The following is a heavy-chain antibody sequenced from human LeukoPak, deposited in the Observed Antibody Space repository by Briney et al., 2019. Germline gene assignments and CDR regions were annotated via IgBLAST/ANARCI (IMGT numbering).Heavy chain of an antibody. CDR2: INPSRGST. CDR3: ARDATRGIGGSYDFDF. J-gene: IGHJ4*02. V-gene: IGHV1-46*01. CDR1: VYTFIIYY. D-gene: IGHD3-16*01. Sequence: ASVKVSCKASVYTFIIYYMHWVRQAPGQGLEWMGIINPSRGSTSYAPKFQGRVTMTRDTSSSTVHMELRGLRSDDTAVYYCARDATRGIGGSYDFDFWGQGTLVTVSS.